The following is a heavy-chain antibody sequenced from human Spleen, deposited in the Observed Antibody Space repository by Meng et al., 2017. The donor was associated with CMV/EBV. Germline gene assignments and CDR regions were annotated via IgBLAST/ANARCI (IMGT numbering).Heavy chain of an antibody. V-gene: IGHV4-34*01. CDR2: INHSGST. CDR1: GGSFSGYY. J-gene: IGHJ4*02. D-gene: IGHD4-17*01. Sequence: QVQLQQWGAGLLKPWXXLSRTXXVYGGSFSGYYWSWIRQPPGKGLGWIGEINHSGSTNYNPSLKSRVTISVDTSKNQFSLKLSSVTAADTAVYYCARGRARTTVTTGGGYGGQGTLVTVSS. CDR3: ARGRARTTVTTGGGY.